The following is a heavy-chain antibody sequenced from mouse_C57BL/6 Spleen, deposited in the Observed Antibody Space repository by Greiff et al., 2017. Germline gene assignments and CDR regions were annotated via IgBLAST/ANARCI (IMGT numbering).Heavy chain of an antibody. CDR3: ARSILRWYYFDY. J-gene: IGHJ2*01. CDR1: GYTFTSYW. D-gene: IGHD1-1*01. CDR2: IDPSDSYT. V-gene: IGHV1-59*01. Sequence: QVQLQQPGAELVRPGTSVKLSCKASGYTFTSYWMHWVKQRPGQGLEWIGVIDPSDSYTNYNQKFKGKATLTVDTSSSTAYMQLSSLTSEDSAVYYCARSILRWYYFDYWGQGTTLTVSS.